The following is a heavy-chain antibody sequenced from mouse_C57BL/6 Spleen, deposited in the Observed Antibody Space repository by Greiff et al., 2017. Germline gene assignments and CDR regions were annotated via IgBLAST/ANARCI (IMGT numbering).Heavy chain of an antibody. Sequence: EVMLVESGGGLVKPGGSLKLSCAASGFTFSSYAMSWVRQTPEKRLEWVATISDGGSYTYYPDNVKGRFTISRDNAKNNLYLQMSHLKSEDTAMYYCARDPIYRTFDYWGQGTTLTVSS. CDR1: GFTFSSYA. V-gene: IGHV5-4*01. CDR2: ISDGGSYT. CDR3: ARDPIYRTFDY. J-gene: IGHJ2*01. D-gene: IGHD2-1*01.